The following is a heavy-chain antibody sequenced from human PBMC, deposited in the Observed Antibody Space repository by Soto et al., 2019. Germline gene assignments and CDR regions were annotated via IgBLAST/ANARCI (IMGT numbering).Heavy chain of an antibody. CDR2: ISGSGGST. D-gene: IGHD2-2*01. CDR3: AKDGNEYCSSTSCYGENWFDA. J-gene: IGHJ5*02. V-gene: IGHV3-23*01. Sequence: PGGSLRLSCAASGFTFSSYAMSWVRQAPGKGLEWVSAISGSGGSTYYADSVKGRFTISRDNSKNTLYLQMNSLRAEDTAVYYCAKDGNEYCSSTSCYGENWFDAWGEGTLVTVSS. CDR1: GFTFSSYA.